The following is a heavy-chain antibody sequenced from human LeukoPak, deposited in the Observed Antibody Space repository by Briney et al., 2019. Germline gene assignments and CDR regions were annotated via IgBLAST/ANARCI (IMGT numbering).Heavy chain of an antibody. CDR1: GFIFSNYY. CDR3: AKDIGSHIVVVNVLEY. V-gene: IGHV3-7*03. CDR2: IKEDGSQK. D-gene: IGHD2-21*01. J-gene: IGHJ4*02. Sequence: GGSLRLSCAASGFIFSNYYMGWVRQAPGKGLEWVANIKEDGSQKYYVDSVKGRFTISRDNAKNSLYLQMNSLRAEDTALYYCAKDIGSHIVVVNVLEYWGQGTLVTVSS.